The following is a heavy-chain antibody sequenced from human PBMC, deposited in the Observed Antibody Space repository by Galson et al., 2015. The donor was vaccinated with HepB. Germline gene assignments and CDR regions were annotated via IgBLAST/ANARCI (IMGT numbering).Heavy chain of an antibody. CDR1: GYTFTGYY. CDR3: ARAGESYYQLLYGYFDY. Sequence: SVKVSCKASGYTFTGYYMHWVRQAPGQGLEWMGWINPNSGGTNYAQKFQGRVTMTRDTSISTAYMELSRLRSDDTAVYYCARAGESYYQLLYGYFDYWGQGTLVTVSS. J-gene: IGHJ4*02. CDR2: INPNSGGT. V-gene: IGHV1-2*02. D-gene: IGHD2-2*02.